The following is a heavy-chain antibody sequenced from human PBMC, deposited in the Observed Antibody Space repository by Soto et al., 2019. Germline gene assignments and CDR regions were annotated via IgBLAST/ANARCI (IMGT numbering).Heavy chain of an antibody. V-gene: IGHV3-30-3*01. Sequence: GGSLRLSCAASGFTFSSYAMHWVRQAPGKGLEWVAVISYDGSNKYYADSVKGRFTISRDNSKNTLYLQMNSLRAEDTAVYYCARDLGGSGPPSYYYYYYGMDVWGQGTTVTVSS. J-gene: IGHJ6*02. D-gene: IGHD3-10*01. CDR1: GFTFSSYA. CDR2: ISYDGSNK. CDR3: ARDLGGSGPPSYYYYYYGMDV.